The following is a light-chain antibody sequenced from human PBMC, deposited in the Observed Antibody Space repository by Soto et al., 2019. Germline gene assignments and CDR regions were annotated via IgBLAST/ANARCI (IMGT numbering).Light chain of an antibody. J-gene: IGKJ1*01. CDR3: QQSYNSPWT. CDR2: WAS. CDR1: QSVLYSTNSRSY. Sequence: DIVMTQSPDSLAVSLGERPTINCKSSQSVLYSTNSRSYVGWYQQKPGQPPTLLIYWASTRESGVPDRFSGSGTGPEFTLTISSLQAEDVAVYYWQQSYNSPWTFGQGTKVEIK. V-gene: IGKV4-1*01.